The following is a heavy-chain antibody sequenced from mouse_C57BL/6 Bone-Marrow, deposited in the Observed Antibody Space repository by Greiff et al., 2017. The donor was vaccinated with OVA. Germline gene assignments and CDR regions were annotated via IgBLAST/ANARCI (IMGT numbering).Heavy chain of an antibody. J-gene: IGHJ4*01. Sequence: VQLQQSGPELVKPGASVKISCKASGYTFTDYYMNWVKQSHGKSLEWIGDINPNNGGTSYNQKFKGKATLTVDKSSSTAYMELRSLTSEDSAVYYCARGDSNLYAMDYWGQGTSVTVSS. CDR1: GYTFTDYY. CDR3: ARGDSNLYAMDY. D-gene: IGHD2-5*01. CDR2: INPNNGGT. V-gene: IGHV1-26*01.